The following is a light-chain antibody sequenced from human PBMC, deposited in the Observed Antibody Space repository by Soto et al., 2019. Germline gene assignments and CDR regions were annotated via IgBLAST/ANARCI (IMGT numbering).Light chain of an antibody. CDR3: QQRSNWPHT. CDR1: QSVGSY. V-gene: IGKV3-11*01. J-gene: IGKJ2*01. CDR2: DAS. Sequence: ETVLTQSPATLSLSPGERATLSCRASQSVGSYLAWYQQKPDQAPRLLIYDASNRATGIPARFSGSGSGTDFTLTISSLEPEDFAVYFCQQRSNWPHTFGQGTKLEIK.